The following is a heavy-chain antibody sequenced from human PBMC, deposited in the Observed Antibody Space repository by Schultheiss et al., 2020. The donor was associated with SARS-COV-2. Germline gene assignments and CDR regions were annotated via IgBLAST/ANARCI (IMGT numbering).Heavy chain of an antibody. Sequence: GGSLRLSCAASGFTFSSYAMSWVRQAPGKGLEWVSVISDSGGSTYYADSVKGRFTISRDNSKNTLYLQMNSLRAEDTAVYYCAKYVEQLVPYYYYYMDVWGKGTTVTVSS. V-gene: IGHV3-23*01. CDR2: ISDSGGST. CDR1: GFTFSSYA. J-gene: IGHJ6*03. D-gene: IGHD6-6*01. CDR3: AKYVEQLVPYYYYYMDV.